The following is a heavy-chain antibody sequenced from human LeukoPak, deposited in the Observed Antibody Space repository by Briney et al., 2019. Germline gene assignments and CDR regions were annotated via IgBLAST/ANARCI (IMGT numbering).Heavy chain of an antibody. D-gene: IGHD2-2*01. CDR2: MNPNSGNT. V-gene: IGHV1-8*01. CDR1: GYTFTSYD. Sequence: ASVKVSCKASGYTFTSYDINWVRQATGRGLEWMGWMNPNSGNTGYAQKFQGRVTMTRNTSISTAYMELSSLRSEDTAVYYCARVDIVVVPAAMTYYYYGMDVWGQGTTVTVSS. CDR3: ARVDIVVVPAAMTYYYYGMDV. J-gene: IGHJ6*02.